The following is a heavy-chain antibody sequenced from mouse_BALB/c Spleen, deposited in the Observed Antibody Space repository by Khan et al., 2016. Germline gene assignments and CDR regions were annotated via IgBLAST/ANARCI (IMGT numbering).Heavy chain of an antibody. V-gene: IGHV9-3*02. CDR2: INTNTGEP. CDR3: AREEAYYYGSSRY. CDR1: GYTFTNYG. J-gene: IGHJ2*01. D-gene: IGHD1-1*01. Sequence: QIQLVQSGPELKKPGETVKISCKASGYTFTNYGMNWVKQAPGKGLKWMGWINTNTGEPTYAEEFKGRFAFSLETSASTAYLQINNLKNEDTATYFCAREEAYYYGSSRYWGQGTTLTVSS.